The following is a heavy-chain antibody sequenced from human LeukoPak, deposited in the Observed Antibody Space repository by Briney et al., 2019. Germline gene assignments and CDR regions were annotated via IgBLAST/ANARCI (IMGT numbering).Heavy chain of an antibody. CDR2: ISYSGST. CDR3: ARHDRYYSRGWYWYFDF. J-gene: IGHJ4*02. CDR1: GGSISSSSHY. Sequence: SETLSLTCTVSGGSISSSSHYWGWIRQPPGKGLEWIGSISYSGSTYYNPSLKSRVTISVDTSKSQFSLKLSSVTAADTAVYYCARHDRYYSRGWYWYFDFWGQGTLVTVSS. V-gene: IGHV4-39*01. D-gene: IGHD6-19*01.